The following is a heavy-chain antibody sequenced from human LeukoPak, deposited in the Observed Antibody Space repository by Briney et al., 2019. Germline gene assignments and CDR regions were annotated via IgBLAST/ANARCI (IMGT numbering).Heavy chain of an antibody. CDR3: TTVYY. J-gene: IGHJ4*02. CDR2: IQSKADGGTP. Sequence: PGGSLRLSCAAREFTFSDTWMSWVRQSPGQGLEWVGRIQSKADGGTPAYAVPVKGRFIISRDDSKNTVYLQMDSLKIEDTGVYYCTTVYYWGQGTVVTVAS. V-gene: IGHV3-15*01. CDR1: EFTFSDTW.